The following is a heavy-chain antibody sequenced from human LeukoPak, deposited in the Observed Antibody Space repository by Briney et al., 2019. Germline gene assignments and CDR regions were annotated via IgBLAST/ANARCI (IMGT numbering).Heavy chain of an antibody. Sequence: SETLSLTCTVSGGSISSYYWSWIRQPPGKGLEWIGYIYYSGSTNYNPSLKSRVTISVDTSKNQFSLKLSPVTAADTAVYYCARENRLGMDVWGQGTTVTVSS. D-gene: IGHD1-14*01. CDR1: GGSISSYY. J-gene: IGHJ6*02. CDR3: ARENRLGMDV. CDR2: IYYSGST. V-gene: IGHV4-59*01.